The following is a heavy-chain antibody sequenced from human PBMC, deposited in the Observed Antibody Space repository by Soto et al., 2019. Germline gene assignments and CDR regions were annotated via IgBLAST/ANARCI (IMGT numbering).Heavy chain of an antibody. CDR1: GFTFSSYS. CDR3: ARDPGVLSGYYDPIHFDY. D-gene: IGHD3-3*01. Sequence: EVQLVESGGGLVKPGGSLRLSCAASGFTFSSYSMNWVRQAPGKGLEWVSSISSSSSYIYYADSVKGRFTISRDNAKNSLYLQMNSLRAEDTAVYYCARDPGVLSGYYDPIHFDYWGQGTLVTVSS. V-gene: IGHV3-21*01. J-gene: IGHJ4*02. CDR2: ISSSSSYI.